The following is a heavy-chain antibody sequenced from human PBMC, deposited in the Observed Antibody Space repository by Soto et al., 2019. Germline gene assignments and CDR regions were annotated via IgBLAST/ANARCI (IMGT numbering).Heavy chain of an antibody. J-gene: IGHJ4*02. CDR1: GFTFSNFA. D-gene: IGHD3-16*02. CDR3: EIAYDYIWGSYPRKIDY. V-gene: IGHV3-23*01. Sequence: EVQLLESGGGLVQPGGSLRLSCAASGFTFSNFAMFWVRQAPGKGLEWVSSISRTGGAAHHADSVNGRFTISRDNSKNQLFVPMDSLGAEDAAVHYREIAYDYIWGSYPRKIDYWGQGPLVIVSS. CDR2: ISRTGGAA.